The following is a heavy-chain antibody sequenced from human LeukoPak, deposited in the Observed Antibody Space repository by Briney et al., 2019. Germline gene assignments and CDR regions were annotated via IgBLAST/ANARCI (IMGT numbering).Heavy chain of an antibody. D-gene: IGHD3-10*01. J-gene: IGHJ4*02. Sequence: SETLSLTCTVSGGSISSYYWSWIRQPPGKGLEWIGYIYYSGSTNYNPSLKSRVTISVDTSKNQFSLKLSPVTAADTAVYYCARDYYGSGSYDYWGQGTLVTVSS. CDR3: ARDYYGSGSYDY. CDR1: GGSISSYY. CDR2: IYYSGST. V-gene: IGHV4-59*01.